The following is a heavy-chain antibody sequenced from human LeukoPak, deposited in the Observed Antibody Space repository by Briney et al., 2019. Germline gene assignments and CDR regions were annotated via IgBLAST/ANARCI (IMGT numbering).Heavy chain of an antibody. V-gene: IGHV4-31*11. CDR2: IYYSGST. D-gene: IGHD3-3*01. J-gene: IGHJ4*02. CDR3: ARGPITIFGVVIGPYFDY. CDR1: GGSFSGYH. Sequence: PSETLSLTCAVYGGSFSGYHWTWIRQHPGKGLEWIGYIYYSGSTYYNPSLKSRVTISVDTSKNQFSLKLSSVTAADTAVYYCARGPITIFGVVIGPYFDYWGQGTLVTVSS.